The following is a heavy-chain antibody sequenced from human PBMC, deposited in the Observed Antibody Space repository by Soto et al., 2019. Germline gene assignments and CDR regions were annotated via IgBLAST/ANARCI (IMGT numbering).Heavy chain of an antibody. CDR1: GYTFTSYG. V-gene: IGHV1-18*01. CDR3: ARVRVNWNDLNWFDP. Sequence: ASVKVSCKASGYTFTSYGISWVRQAPGQGLEWMGWISAYNGNTNYAQKLQGRVTKTTDTSTSTAYMELRSLRSDDTAVYYCARVRVNWNDLNWFDPWGQGTLVTVSS. J-gene: IGHJ5*02. CDR2: ISAYNGNT. D-gene: IGHD1-1*01.